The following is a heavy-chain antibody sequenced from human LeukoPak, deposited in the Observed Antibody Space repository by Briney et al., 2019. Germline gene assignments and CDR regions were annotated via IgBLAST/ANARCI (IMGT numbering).Heavy chain of an antibody. J-gene: IGHJ6*02. V-gene: IGHV4-59*08. CDR1: GGSISSYY. CDR2: IYYSGST. D-gene: IGHD3-22*01. Sequence: SETLSLTCTVSGGSISSYYWSWIRQPPGKGLEWIGYIYYSGSTNYNPSLKSRVTISVDTSKNQFSLKLSSVTAADTAVYYCASSHTGRYYDSSGYYLSDYYGMDVWGQGTTVTVSS. CDR3: ASSHTGRYYDSSGYYLSDYYGMDV.